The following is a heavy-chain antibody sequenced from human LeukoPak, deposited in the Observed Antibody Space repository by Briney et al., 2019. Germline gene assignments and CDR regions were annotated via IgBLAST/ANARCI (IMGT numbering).Heavy chain of an antibody. CDR1: GVSISGYY. Sequence: SETLSLTCTVSGVSISGYYWSWIRQPPGKGLEWIGYIFYSGSTNYNPSLKSRVTISVHTSKNQFSLNLNSVTAADTAVYYCARGRTFDPWGQGTLVTVSS. CDR2: IFYSGST. V-gene: IGHV4-59*01. CDR3: ARGRTFDP. J-gene: IGHJ5*02. D-gene: IGHD5-24*01.